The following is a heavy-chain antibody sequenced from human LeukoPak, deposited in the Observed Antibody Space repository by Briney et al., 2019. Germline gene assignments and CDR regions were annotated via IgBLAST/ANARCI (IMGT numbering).Heavy chain of an antibody. CDR3: AKDCVLYSSSPIDY. V-gene: IGHV3-23*01. CDR1: GFTFTNYA. D-gene: IGHD3-22*01. CDR2: ISTGGERT. J-gene: IGHJ4*02. Sequence: QPGGSRRLSCAASGFTFTNYAMNWVPQAPGKGPEWVSSISTGGERTYYADSMKGRFTISRDNSKNTLYLQIHSLRAEDTAIYYCAKDCVLYSSSPIDYWGQGTLVTVSS.